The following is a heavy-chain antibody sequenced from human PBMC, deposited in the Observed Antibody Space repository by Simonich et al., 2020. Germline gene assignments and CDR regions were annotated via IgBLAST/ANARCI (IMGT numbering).Heavy chain of an antibody. J-gene: IGHJ4*02. D-gene: IGHD1-26*01. CDR1: GFTFSSYS. CDR3: AREIGGVGATSDY. CDR2: YRSRSSYI. Sequence: EVQLVESGGGLVKPGGSLRLSCAASGFTFSSYSMNWVRQAPGKGLEWGSSYRSRSSYIYYADSVKGRFTISRYNAKNSLYLQMNSLRAEDTAVYYCAREIGGVGATSDYWGQGTLVTVSS. V-gene: IGHV3-21*01.